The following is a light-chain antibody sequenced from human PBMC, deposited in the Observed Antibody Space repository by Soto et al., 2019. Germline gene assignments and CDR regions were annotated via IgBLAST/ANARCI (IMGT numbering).Light chain of an antibody. J-gene: IGLJ1*01. CDR3: AAWDDGLNGSV. CDR2: NNN. Sequence: QCVLTQPPSASGTPGQRVTISCSGSSSNIGRNTVNWYQQVPGTAPKLLIYNNNQRPSGVPDRFSGSKSGTSASLAIIGLQSEDEADYYCAAWDDGLNGSVFGAGTKVTVL. CDR1: SSNIGRNT. V-gene: IGLV1-44*01.